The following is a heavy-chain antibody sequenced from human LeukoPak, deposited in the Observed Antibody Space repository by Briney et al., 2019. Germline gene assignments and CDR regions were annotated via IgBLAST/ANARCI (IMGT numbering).Heavy chain of an antibody. CDR2: IYYSGST. Sequence: PSETLSLTCTVSGGSISSYYWSWIRQPPGKGLEWIGYIYYSGSTNYNPSLKSRVTISVDTSKNQFSLKLRSVTAADTAVYYCARDEYYGSENAFDIWGQGTMVTVSS. D-gene: IGHD3-10*01. CDR1: GGSISSYY. CDR3: ARDEYYGSENAFDI. V-gene: IGHV4-59*01. J-gene: IGHJ3*02.